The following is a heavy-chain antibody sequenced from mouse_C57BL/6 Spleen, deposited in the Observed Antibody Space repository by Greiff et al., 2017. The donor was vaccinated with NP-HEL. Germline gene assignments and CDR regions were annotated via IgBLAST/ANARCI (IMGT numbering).Heavy chain of an antibody. J-gene: IGHJ4*01. CDR3: ATLPRDYYAMDY. Sequence: QVQLQQSGAELVRPGASVKLSCKASGYTFTDYYINWVKQRPGQGLEWIARIYPGSGNTYYNEKFKGKATLTAEKSSSTAYMQLSSLTSEDSAVYFCATLPRDYYAMDYWGQGTSVTVSS. CDR1: GYTFTDYY. V-gene: IGHV1-76*01. D-gene: IGHD3-1*01. CDR2: IYPGSGNT.